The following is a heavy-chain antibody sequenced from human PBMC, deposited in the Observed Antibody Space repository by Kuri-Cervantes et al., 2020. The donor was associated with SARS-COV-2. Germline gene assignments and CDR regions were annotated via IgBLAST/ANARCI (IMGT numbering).Heavy chain of an antibody. D-gene: IGHD2-8*01. CDR3: ARLVSDPLVYAIFDSFDP. CDR2: ISGSGGST. CDR1: GFTFSSYA. V-gene: IGHV3-23*01. J-gene: IGHJ5*02. Sequence: GESLKISCAAPGFTFSSYAMSWVRQAPGKGLEWVSAISGSGGSTYYADSVKGRFTISRDNSKNTLYLQMNSLKASDTAMYYCARLVSDPLVYAIFDSFDPWGQGTLVTVSS.